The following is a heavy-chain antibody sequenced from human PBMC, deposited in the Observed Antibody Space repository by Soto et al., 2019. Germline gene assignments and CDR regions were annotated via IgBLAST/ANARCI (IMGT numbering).Heavy chain of an antibody. Sequence: PSETLSLTCTASTYSINNLYLNWIRQSPGKGLEWIGYISNSGTTNYNPSLKGRVAISADTSKNQFSLKLASVTAADTAVYFCGTDPNTGAVGVWGPGTMVTVSS. J-gene: IGHJ3*01. CDR1: TYSINNLY. V-gene: IGHV4-4*09. CDR2: ISNSGTT. CDR3: GTDPNTGAVGV. D-gene: IGHD1-26*01.